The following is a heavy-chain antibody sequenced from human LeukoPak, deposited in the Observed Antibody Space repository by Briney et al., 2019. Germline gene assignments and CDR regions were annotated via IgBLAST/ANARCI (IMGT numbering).Heavy chain of an antibody. D-gene: IGHD3-10*01. V-gene: IGHV3-23*01. Sequence: GGSLRLSCAASGFTFSSYAMSWVRQAPGKGLEWVSAISGSGGSTYYADSVKGRFTISRDNSKNTLYLQMNSLRAEDTAVYYCARDATDKDGSGMTFDYWGQGTLVTVSS. J-gene: IGHJ4*02. CDR3: ARDATDKDGSGMTFDY. CDR1: GFTFSSYA. CDR2: ISGSGGST.